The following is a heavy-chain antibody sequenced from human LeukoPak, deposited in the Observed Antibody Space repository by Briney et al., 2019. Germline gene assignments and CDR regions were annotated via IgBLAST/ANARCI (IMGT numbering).Heavy chain of an antibody. CDR1: GGSFSGYY. Sequence: SETLSLTCAVYGGSFSGYYWSWIRQPPGKGLEWIGEINHSGSTNYYPSLKSRVTISVDTSKNQFSLKLSSVTAADTAVYYCARQTGRTRPSLWGQGTLVTVSS. D-gene: IGHD1-14*01. V-gene: IGHV4-34*01. CDR2: INHSGST. J-gene: IGHJ4*02. CDR3: ARQTGRTRPSL.